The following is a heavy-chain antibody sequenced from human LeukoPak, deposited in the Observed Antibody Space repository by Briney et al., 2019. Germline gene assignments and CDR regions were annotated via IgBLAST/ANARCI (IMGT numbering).Heavy chain of an antibody. Sequence: SETLSLTCTVSGGSVSSGSYYWSWIRQPPGKGLEWIGYIYYSGSTNYNPYLKSRVTISVDTSKNQFSLKLSSVTAADTAVYYCARRLNVVPAVGYYYYYMDVWGKGTTVTVSS. V-gene: IGHV4-61*01. D-gene: IGHD2-2*01. CDR3: ARRLNVVPAVGYYYYYMDV. CDR1: GGSVSSGSYY. J-gene: IGHJ6*03. CDR2: IYYSGST.